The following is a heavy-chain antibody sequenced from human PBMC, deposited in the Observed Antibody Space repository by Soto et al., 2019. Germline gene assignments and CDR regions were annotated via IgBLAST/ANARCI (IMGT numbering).Heavy chain of an antibody. CDR3: ARSMITFGGVIVHFDY. CDR1: GGSISSYY. D-gene: IGHD3-16*02. Sequence: PSETLSLTCTVSGGSISSYYWSWIRQPPGKGLEWIGYIYYSGSTNYNPSLKSRVTISVDASKNQFSLKLSSVTAADTAVYYCARSMITFGGVIVHFDYWGQGTLVTVSS. CDR2: IYYSGST. J-gene: IGHJ4*02. V-gene: IGHV4-59*08.